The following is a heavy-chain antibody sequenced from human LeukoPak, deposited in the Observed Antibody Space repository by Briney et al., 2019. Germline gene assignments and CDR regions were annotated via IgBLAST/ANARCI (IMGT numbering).Heavy chain of an antibody. CDR2: MNPNSGNT. Sequence: ASVKVSCKASGYAFTSYDINWVRQATGQGLEWMGWMNPNSGNTGYAQKFQGRVTMTRNTSISTAYMELSSLRSEDTAVYYCARDHGDSGSYWVDYWGQGTLVTVSS. CDR1: GYAFTSYD. V-gene: IGHV1-8*01. CDR3: ARDHGDSGSYWVDY. D-gene: IGHD1-26*01. J-gene: IGHJ4*02.